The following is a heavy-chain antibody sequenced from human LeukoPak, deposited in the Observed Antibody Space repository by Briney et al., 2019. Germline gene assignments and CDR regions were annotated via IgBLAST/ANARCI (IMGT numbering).Heavy chain of an antibody. J-gene: IGHJ4*02. Sequence: GGSLRLSCAASGFTFSSYWMTWVRQAPGKGLEWVANIKQDGTDRYYVDSVKGRFTISRDNAKNSLFLQLGSLRADDTAVYYCARASMGGRDYHLDSWGQGTLVTVSS. CDR1: GFTFSSYW. CDR3: ARASMGGRDYHLDS. CDR2: IKQDGTDR. D-gene: IGHD4/OR15-4a*01. V-gene: IGHV3-7*01.